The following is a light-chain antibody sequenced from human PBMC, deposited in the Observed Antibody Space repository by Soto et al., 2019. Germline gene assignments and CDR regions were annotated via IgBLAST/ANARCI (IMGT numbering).Light chain of an antibody. CDR1: QSISTY. J-gene: IGKJ3*01. V-gene: IGKV1-39*01. CDR3: QQSSSAPLT. CDR2: AAS. Sequence: DIQMTQSPSSLSASEGDGVTITCRASQSISTYLNWYQQKPGKAPKLLIYAASSLQSGVPSRFSGSGSGTEFTLTISSLQPEDFAIYYCQQSSSAPLTFGPGTKVDIK.